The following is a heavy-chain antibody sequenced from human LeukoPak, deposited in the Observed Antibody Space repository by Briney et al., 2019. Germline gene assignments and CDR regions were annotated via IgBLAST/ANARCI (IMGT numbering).Heavy chain of an antibody. J-gene: IGHJ6*03. V-gene: IGHV4-4*07. CDR3: ARDSIVVVPAAMPHYYYYMDV. CDR1: GGSISTYY. D-gene: IGHD2-2*01. CDR2: IYTNENT. Sequence: SETLSLTCTVSGGSISTYYWSWIRQPAGKGLEWIGRIYTNENTNYNPSLRSRVTMSVDTSKNQFSLKLSSVTAADTAVYYCARDSIVVVPAAMPHYYYYMDVWGKGTTVTVSS.